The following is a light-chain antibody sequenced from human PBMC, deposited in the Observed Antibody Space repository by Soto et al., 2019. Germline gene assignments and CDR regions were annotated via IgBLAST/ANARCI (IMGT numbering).Light chain of an antibody. CDR3: SSYTSSSNYV. V-gene: IGLV2-14*01. J-gene: IGLJ1*01. CDR1: NTDVGGYNY. Sequence: QSALTQPASVSGSPGQSITVSCTGTNTDVGGYNYVSWYQHRPGKAPRLMIYEVRNRLSGISNRFSGSKSGNTASLTISGLQAEDEADYYCSSYTSSSNYVFGTGTKVTVL. CDR2: EVR.